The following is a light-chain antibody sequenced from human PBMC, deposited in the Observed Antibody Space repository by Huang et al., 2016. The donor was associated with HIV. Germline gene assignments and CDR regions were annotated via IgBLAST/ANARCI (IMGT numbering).Light chain of an antibody. CDR1: QSISSW. Sequence: DIQMTQSPSTLSASVGDRVTITCRASQSISSWLAWYKQQLGKAPKLLMYKASNLDSVVPSRCSGSGSGTEFTLTVSSLQPDDFATYYCQQYNVFPLTFGGGTVVE. CDR2: KAS. J-gene: IGKJ4*01. CDR3: QQYNVFPLT. V-gene: IGKV1-5*03.